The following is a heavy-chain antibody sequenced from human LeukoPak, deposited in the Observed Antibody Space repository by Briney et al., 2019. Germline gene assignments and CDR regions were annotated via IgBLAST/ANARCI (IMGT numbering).Heavy chain of an antibody. CDR3: AREWELRGRFDP. Sequence: PSETLSLTCAVSGGSFSGHYWGWIRQSPGKGPEWIAEIDHSGNTNFNPSLKGRVTISVDTSKNQFSLKLSSVTAADTAVYYCAREWELRGRFDPWGQGTLVTVSS. CDR1: GGSFSGHY. J-gene: IGHJ5*02. V-gene: IGHV4-34*01. CDR2: IDHSGNT. D-gene: IGHD1-26*01.